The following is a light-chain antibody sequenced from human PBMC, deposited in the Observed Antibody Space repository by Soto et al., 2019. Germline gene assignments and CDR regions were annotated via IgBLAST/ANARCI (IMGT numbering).Light chain of an antibody. V-gene: IGLV2-11*01. CDR1: SSDIGNYNY. Sequence: QSALTQPRSVSGSPGQSVTISCTGTSSDIGNYNYVSWYQQFPGKAPKLLIYDVTQRPSGVPDRFSGSKSGNSASLTISGLQAEDKAAYYCCSYAGTFTFRFGTGTKLTVL. J-gene: IGLJ1*01. CDR3: CSYAGTFTFR. CDR2: DVT.